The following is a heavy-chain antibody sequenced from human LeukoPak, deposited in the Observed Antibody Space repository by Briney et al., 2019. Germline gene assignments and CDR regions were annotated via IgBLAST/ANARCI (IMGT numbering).Heavy chain of an antibody. Sequence: SETLSLTCTVSGGSISSGGYYWSWIRQPPGKGLEWIGNIYYSGSTYYNPSLKSRVTISVDTSKNQFSLKLSSVTAAHTAVYYCARLSGPLGFCSGGTCYSDWYFDLWGRGTLVTVSS. CDR2: IYYSGST. V-gene: IGHV4-39*01. CDR3: ARLSGPLGFCSGGTCYSDWYFDL. CDR1: GGSISSGGYY. J-gene: IGHJ2*01. D-gene: IGHD2-15*01.